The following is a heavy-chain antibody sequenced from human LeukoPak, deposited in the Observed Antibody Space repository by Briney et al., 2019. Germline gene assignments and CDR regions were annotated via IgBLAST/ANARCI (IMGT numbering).Heavy chain of an antibody. CDR1: GGTFSSYA. J-gene: IGHJ3*02. Sequence: SVKVSCKASGGTFSSYAISWMRQAPGQGLEWMGGIIPIFGTADYAQKFQGRVTITADESTSTAYMELSSLRSEDTAVYYCARETDDAFDIWGQGTMVTVSS. CDR3: ARETDDAFDI. CDR2: IIPIFGTA. V-gene: IGHV1-69*13.